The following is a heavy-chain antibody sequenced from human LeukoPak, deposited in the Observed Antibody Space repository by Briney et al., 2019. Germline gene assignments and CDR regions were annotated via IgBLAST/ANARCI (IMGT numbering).Heavy chain of an antibody. CDR1: GGSISSGDYY. J-gene: IGHJ5*02. V-gene: IGHV4-30-4*02. CDR3: ARDRSSSYTRDWFDP. D-gene: IGHD6-13*01. Sequence: SDTLSLTCTVSGGSISSGDYYWRWIRQPPGKGLEWIGYIYYCGSTYYNPSLKSRVTMSIDTSKNQFSLKLNSVTAADTAVYYCARDRSSSYTRDWFDPWGQGGLVTVSS. CDR2: IYYCGST.